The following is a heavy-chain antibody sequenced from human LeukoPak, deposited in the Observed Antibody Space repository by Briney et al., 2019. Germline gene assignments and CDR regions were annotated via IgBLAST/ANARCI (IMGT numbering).Heavy chain of an antibody. Sequence: PGRSLRLSCAASGFTFSSYAMHWVRQAPGKGLEWVTVISYDGSNKYFADSVKGRFTISRDNSKNTLFLQMNSLRAEDTAVYYCAKDMTQFWSGPDYWGQGTLVTVSS. D-gene: IGHD3-3*01. V-gene: IGHV3-30*04. CDR1: GFTFSSYA. CDR3: AKDMTQFWSGPDY. J-gene: IGHJ4*02. CDR2: ISYDGSNK.